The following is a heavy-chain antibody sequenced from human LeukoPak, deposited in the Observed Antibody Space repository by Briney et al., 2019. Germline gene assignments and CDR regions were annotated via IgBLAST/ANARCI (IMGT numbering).Heavy chain of an antibody. D-gene: IGHD3-9*01. J-gene: IGHJ4*02. CDR3: ARGVELTGYSDY. CDR1: GFTFGSYG. Sequence: GGSLRLSCEASGFTFGSYGMHWVRQAPGKGLEWVAFIRYDGSNKYYADSVKGRFTISRDNSKNTLYLQMNSLRAEDTAVYYCARGVELTGYSDYWGRGTLVTVSS. CDR2: IRYDGSNK. V-gene: IGHV3-30*02.